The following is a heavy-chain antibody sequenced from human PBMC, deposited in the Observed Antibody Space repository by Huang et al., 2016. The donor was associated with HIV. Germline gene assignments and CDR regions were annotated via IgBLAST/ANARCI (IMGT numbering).Heavy chain of an antibody. D-gene: IGHD5-12*01. J-gene: IGHJ3*02. CDR1: GFSFSNYA. V-gene: IGHV3-30-3*01. CDR2: ISNDGTTT. Sequence: QGQLVESGGGVVRPGRSLRLSCAAFGFSFSNYAMHWVRQAPGKRLEWVTFISNDGTTTYYANSVKGRFTISRDNFKNTLYLQMNRLRGDDTAVYYCTREYTVAGAFDIWGQGTMVTVSS. CDR3: TREYTVAGAFDI.